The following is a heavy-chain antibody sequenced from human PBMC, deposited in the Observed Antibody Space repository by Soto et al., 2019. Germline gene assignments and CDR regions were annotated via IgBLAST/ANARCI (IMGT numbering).Heavy chain of an antibody. J-gene: IGHJ5*02. CDR3: ARDDYGDYGWFDP. CDR2: IKQDGSEK. Sequence: PGGSLRLSCAASGFTFRSYWISWVRQAPGKGLEWVANIKQDGSEKYYVDSVKGRFTISRDNAKNSLYLQMNSLRAEDTAVYYCARDDYGDYGWFDPWGQGTLVTVSS. V-gene: IGHV3-7*03. D-gene: IGHD4-17*01. CDR1: GFTFRSYW.